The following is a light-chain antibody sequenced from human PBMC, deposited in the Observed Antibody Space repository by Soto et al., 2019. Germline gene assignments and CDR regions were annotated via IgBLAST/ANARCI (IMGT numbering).Light chain of an antibody. CDR2: GAS. CDR3: QQYGSSLIT. V-gene: IGKV3-15*01. J-gene: IGKJ5*01. CDR1: QSVSTK. Sequence: EIVMTQSPATLSVSPGERATLSCRASQSVSTKLAWYQQKPGQAPRLLIYGASTRATGIPARFSGSGSGTDFTLTISRLEPEDFAVYYCQQYGSSLITFGQGTRLEIK.